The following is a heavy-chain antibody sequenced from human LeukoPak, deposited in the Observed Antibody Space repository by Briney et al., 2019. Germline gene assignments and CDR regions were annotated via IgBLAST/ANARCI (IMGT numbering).Heavy chain of an antibody. J-gene: IGHJ4*02. CDR1: GFTFSSYW. D-gene: IGHD2-2*01. CDR2: IKQDGSEK. Sequence: GGSLRLSCAASGFTFSSYWMTWVRQAPGKGREGVANIKQDGSEKYYVDSVKGRFTISRDNAKNSLYLQMNSLRAEDTAVYYCARDWDCGSSTCYGALGYWGQGTLVTVSS. V-gene: IGHV3-7*01. CDR3: ARDWDCGSSTCYGALGY.